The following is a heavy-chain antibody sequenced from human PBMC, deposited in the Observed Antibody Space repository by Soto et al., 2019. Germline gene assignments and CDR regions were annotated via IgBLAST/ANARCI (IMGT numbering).Heavy chain of an antibody. CDR1: GFTFSSCA. CDR3: ARDPPHITAAPFPYWNFDL. D-gene: IGHD6-25*01. J-gene: IGHJ2*01. Sequence: PGGSLRVSCEASGFTFSSCAMSWVRQTPGKGLEWVSGINEFGGGTWYADSVKGRFTISRDNSRNTLHLQMDTLRAEDTGVFYCARDPPHITAAPFPYWNFDLWGRGTLVTVSS. V-gene: IGHV3-23*01. CDR2: INEFGGGT.